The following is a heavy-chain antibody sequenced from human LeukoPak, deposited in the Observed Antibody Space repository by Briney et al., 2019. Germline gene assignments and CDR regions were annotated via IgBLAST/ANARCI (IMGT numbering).Heavy chain of an antibody. V-gene: IGHV4-59*01. CDR2: IYHSGST. D-gene: IGHD4-23*01. Sequence: SETLSLTCTVSGGSISSYYWSWIRQAPGKGLERIGYIYHSGSTNYNPSLKSRVSISVDKSKNQFSLKLSSVTAADTAVYYCARGNGGNSFDYWGQGTLVTVSS. CDR3: ARGNGGNSFDY. CDR1: GGSISSYY. J-gene: IGHJ4*02.